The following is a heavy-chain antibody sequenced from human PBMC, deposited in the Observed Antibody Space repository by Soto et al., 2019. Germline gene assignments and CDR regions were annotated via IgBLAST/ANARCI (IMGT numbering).Heavy chain of an antibody. J-gene: IGHJ4*02. Sequence: QVQLQESGPGLVKPSGTLSLTCAVSSGSISSNNWWSWVRQPPGKGLEWIGEIYRSGRTNYNPSLKSRVTMSVDKPKNQFSLKLTSVTAAETAVYYCASRGYSGYDAKEFDYWGQGTLVTVSS. CDR3: ASRGYSGYDAKEFDY. D-gene: IGHD5-12*01. CDR1: SGSISSNNW. CDR2: IYRSGRT. V-gene: IGHV4-4*02.